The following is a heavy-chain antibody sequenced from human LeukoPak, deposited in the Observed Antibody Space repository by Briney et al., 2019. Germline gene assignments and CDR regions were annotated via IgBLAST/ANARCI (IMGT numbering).Heavy chain of an antibody. CDR3: AREPYSYGFDY. Sequence: GGSLRLSCAASGFTLSSYGMNWVRQAPGKGLEWVSYISSRSTTVYYADSVKGRFTISRDNAKNSLYLQMNSLRAEDTAVYYCAREPYSYGFDYWGQGTLVTVSS. D-gene: IGHD5-18*01. V-gene: IGHV3-48*01. CDR1: GFTLSSYG. CDR2: ISSRSTTV. J-gene: IGHJ4*02.